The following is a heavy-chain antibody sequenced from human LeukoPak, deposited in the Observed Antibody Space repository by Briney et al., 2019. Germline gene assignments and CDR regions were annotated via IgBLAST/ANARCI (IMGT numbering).Heavy chain of an antibody. V-gene: IGHV3-11*05. Sequence: GRSLRLACTAAGFTFSDSYMTWISQDPGKGLEWLSYVSTDSTYTNYADSVKGRFTISRDNAKSSLYLQLNSLTADDTAVYYCTREDNWYFDLWGRGTLVTVSS. CDR2: VSTDSTYT. CDR3: TREDNWYFDL. J-gene: IGHJ2*01. CDR1: GFTFSDSY.